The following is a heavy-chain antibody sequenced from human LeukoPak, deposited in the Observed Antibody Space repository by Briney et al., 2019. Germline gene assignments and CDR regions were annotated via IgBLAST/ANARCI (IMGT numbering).Heavy chain of an antibody. CDR1: GGSISSSNW. Sequence: SETLSLTCAVSGGSISSSNWWSWVRQPPGKGLEWIGEIYHSGSTNYNPSLKSRVTISVDTSKNQFSLKLSSVTAADTAVYYCAIAYYYGSGSYYRGGFDPWGQGTLVTVSS. CDR2: IYHSGST. J-gene: IGHJ5*02. CDR3: AIAYYYGSGSYYRGGFDP. V-gene: IGHV4-4*02. D-gene: IGHD3-10*01.